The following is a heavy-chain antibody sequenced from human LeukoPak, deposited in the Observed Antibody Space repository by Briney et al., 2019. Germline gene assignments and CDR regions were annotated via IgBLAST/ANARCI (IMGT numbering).Heavy chain of an antibody. D-gene: IGHD3-10*01. V-gene: IGHV3-13*01. CDR3: AKAKVRGSFDY. CDR1: GFTFSSYD. CDR2: IGSGGDT. J-gene: IGHJ4*02. Sequence: GGSLRLSCAASGFTFSSYDMHWVRQATGKGLEWVSAIGSGGDTYYSDSVKGRFTISRDNAKNSLYLQMNSLRAEDTALYYCAKAKVRGSFDYWGQGTLVTVSS.